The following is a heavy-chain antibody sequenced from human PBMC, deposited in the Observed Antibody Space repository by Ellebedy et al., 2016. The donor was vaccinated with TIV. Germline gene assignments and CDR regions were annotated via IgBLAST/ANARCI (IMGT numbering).Heavy chain of an antibody. CDR2: IYYSGST. Sequence: SETLSLTXTVSGGSISSYYWSWIRQPPGKGLEWIGYIYYSGSTNYNPSLKSRVTISVDTSKNQFSLKLSSVTAADTAVYYCARVQGYGDVYFDYWGQGTLVTVSS. J-gene: IGHJ4*02. CDR3: ARVQGYGDVYFDY. CDR1: GGSISSYY. V-gene: IGHV4-59*01. D-gene: IGHD4-17*01.